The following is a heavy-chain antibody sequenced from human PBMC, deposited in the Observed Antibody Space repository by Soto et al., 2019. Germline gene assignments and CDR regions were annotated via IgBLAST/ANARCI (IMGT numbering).Heavy chain of an antibody. Sequence: QVQLQESGPGLVKPSQTLSLTCTVSGGSITRGGFYWSWIRQHPGKGLEWIGYIYYSERTHYNLSLKNRVTISADTSKNQFSLKLRSVTAADTAVYYCARAHSDFGDYDGFDPWGQGTLVTVSS. CDR3: ARAHSDFGDYDGFDP. V-gene: IGHV4-31*03. CDR1: GGSITRGGFY. J-gene: IGHJ5*02. CDR2: IYYSERT. D-gene: IGHD4-17*01.